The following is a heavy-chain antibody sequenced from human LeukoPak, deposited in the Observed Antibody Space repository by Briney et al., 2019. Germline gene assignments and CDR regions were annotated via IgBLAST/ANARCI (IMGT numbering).Heavy chain of an antibody. CDR3: ASGGTVTTDVDAFDI. D-gene: IGHD4-17*01. CDR1: GFTFSSYW. J-gene: IGHJ3*02. Sequence: GGSLRLSCAASGFTFSSYWMSWVRQAPGKGLEWVANIKQDGSEKYYVDSVKGRFTISRDNAKNSLYLQMNSLRAEDTAVYYCASGGTVTTDVDAFDIWGQGTMVTVSS. V-gene: IGHV3-7*01. CDR2: IKQDGSEK.